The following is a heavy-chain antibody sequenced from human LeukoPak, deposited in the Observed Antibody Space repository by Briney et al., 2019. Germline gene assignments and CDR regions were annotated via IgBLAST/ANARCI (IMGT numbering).Heavy chain of an antibody. Sequence: SETLSLTCAVYGGSFSGYYWSWIRQPPGKGLEWIGEINHSGRANYNPSLKSRVTMSVDTSKNQFSLKLASVPAADTAVYYCARVYRDDFWSGYSTNFDYWGQGTLVTVSS. J-gene: IGHJ4*02. CDR1: GGSFSGYY. D-gene: IGHD3-3*01. CDR2: INHSGRA. V-gene: IGHV4-34*01. CDR3: ARVYRDDFWSGYSTNFDY.